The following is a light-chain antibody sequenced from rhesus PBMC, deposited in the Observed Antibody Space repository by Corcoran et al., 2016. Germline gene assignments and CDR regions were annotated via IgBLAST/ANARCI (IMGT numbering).Light chain of an antibody. J-gene: IGKJ4*01. V-gene: IGKV1-74*01. CDR2: KAS. Sequence: DIQMTQSPSSLSASVGDRVTITCRASENVNNYLNWYQQKPGKAPKVLIYKASTLHSGVPSRFSGSGSGTDYTFTISSLQPEDVATYDCQHGYGTPLTFGGGTKVELK. CDR1: ENVNNY. CDR3: QHGYGTPLT.